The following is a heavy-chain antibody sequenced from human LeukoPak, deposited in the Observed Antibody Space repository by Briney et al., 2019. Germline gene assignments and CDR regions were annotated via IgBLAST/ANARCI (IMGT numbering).Heavy chain of an antibody. V-gene: IGHV1-69*04. CDR3: ARDQGYSSGWYGFDY. J-gene: IGHJ4*02. CDR1: VGTFISYA. D-gene: IGHD6-19*01. Sequence: SVKVSCKASVGTFISYAISWVRQAPGQGLEWMGRIIPILGIANYAQKFQGRVTITADKSTSTAYMELSSRRSEDTAVYYCARDQGYSSGWYGFDYWGQGTLVTVSS. CDR2: IIPILGIA.